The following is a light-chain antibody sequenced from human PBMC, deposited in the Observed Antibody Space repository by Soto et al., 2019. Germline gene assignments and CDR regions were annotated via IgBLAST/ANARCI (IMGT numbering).Light chain of an antibody. CDR1: QSISTF. V-gene: IGKV1-39*01. CDR3: QQSYRIPPWT. Sequence: DIQMTQSPSSLSASVGDRVTITCRASQSISTFLNWYQQRPRKAPELLIYAASNLQSGVPSRFSGSGSGTDFALTISSLQPEDFATYYCQQSYRIPPWTFGQGTKVEIK. CDR2: AAS. J-gene: IGKJ1*01.